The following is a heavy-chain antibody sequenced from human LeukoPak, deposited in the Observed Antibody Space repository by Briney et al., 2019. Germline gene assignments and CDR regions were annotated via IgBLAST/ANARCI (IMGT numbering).Heavy chain of an antibody. CDR1: GYTFTSYA. CDR2: IIPIFGTA. Sequence: SVKVSCKASGYTFTSYAMHWVRQAPGQRLEWMGGIIPIFGTANYAQKFQGRVTITADESTSTAYMELSSLRSEDTAVYYCARGYSSSWYWLPNPYYYYYGMDVWGQGTTVTVSS. CDR3: ARGYSSSWYWLPNPYYYYYGMDV. V-gene: IGHV1-69*13. D-gene: IGHD6-13*01. J-gene: IGHJ6*02.